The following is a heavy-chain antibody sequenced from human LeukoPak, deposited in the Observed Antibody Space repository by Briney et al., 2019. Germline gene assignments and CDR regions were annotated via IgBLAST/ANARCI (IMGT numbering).Heavy chain of an antibody. CDR2: INRDGSSI. CDR3: ARDLGPRVVVVAAALDAIDI. D-gene: IGHD2-15*01. J-gene: IGHJ3*02. CDR1: GFTFSSYW. Sequence: PGGSLRLSCAASGFTFSSYWMHWVRQAPGKWLVWVSRINRDGSSITYADSVKGRFTISRDNAKDTLYLQMNSLRAEDTAVYYCARDLGPRVVVVAAALDAIDIWGQGTKVTVSS. V-gene: IGHV3-74*03.